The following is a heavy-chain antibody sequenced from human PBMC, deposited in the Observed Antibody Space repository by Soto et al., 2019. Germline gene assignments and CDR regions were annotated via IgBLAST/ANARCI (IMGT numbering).Heavy chain of an antibody. CDR2: IIPIFGTA. D-gene: IGHD5-18*01. V-gene: IGHV1-69*13. J-gene: IGHJ4*02. CDR3: ARDADTGGYSYGSGY. CDR1: GGTFSSYA. Sequence: EASVKVSCKASGGTFSSYAISWVRQAPGQGLEWMGGIIPIFGTANYAQKFQGRVTITADESTSTAYMELSSLRSEDTAVYYCARDADTGGYSYGSGYWGQGTLVTVSS.